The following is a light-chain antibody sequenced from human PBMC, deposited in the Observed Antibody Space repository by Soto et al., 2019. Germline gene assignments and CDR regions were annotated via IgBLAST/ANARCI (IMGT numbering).Light chain of an antibody. J-gene: IGLJ1*01. CDR2: DVG. CDR1: SSDVGGYNS. V-gene: IGLV2-14*03. Sequence: QSVLTQPASVSGSPGESITISCTGTSSDVGGYNSVSWYQHNPGKAPKLMIYDVGDRPSGVSDRFSGSKSGNTASLTISRLQAEDEADYYCSSYTTSSTYVFGSGTKVTVL. CDR3: SSYTTSSTYV.